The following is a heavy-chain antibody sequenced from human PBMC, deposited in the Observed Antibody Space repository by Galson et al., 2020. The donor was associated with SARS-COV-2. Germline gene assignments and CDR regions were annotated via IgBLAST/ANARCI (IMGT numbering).Heavy chain of an antibody. CDR1: GFTFSSYA. D-gene: IGHD2-2*01. Sequence: GGSLRLSCAASGFTFSSYAMSWVRQAPGKGLEWVAAISGSGGSTYYADSVKGRFTISRDNSKNTLYLQMNSLRAEDTAVYYCAKARSRDIFRSTAAEAFDIWGQGTMVTVSS. CDR3: AKARSRDIFRSTAAEAFDI. CDR2: ISGSGGST. V-gene: IGHV3-23*01. J-gene: IGHJ3*02.